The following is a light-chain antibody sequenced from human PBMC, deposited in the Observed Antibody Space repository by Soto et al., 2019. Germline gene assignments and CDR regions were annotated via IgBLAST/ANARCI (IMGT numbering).Light chain of an antibody. J-gene: IGKJ4*01. CDR3: IQHNSLLN. V-gene: IGKV1-17*01. CDR2: DES. CDR1: QGIGKA. Sequence: DIQMTHAPPSLSASAVDRVNITCLASQGIGKALVWNQQKPGKAPKRLVHDESSLESGLPSRFSGSGSGTEFTLTISSLQPEDLAIYYCIQHNSLLNFGGGNKVAIK.